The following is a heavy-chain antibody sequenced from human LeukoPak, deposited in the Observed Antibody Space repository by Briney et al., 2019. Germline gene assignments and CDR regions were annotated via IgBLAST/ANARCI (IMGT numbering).Heavy chain of an antibody. V-gene: IGHV3-30*02. CDR3: ARPLGTYSGSYYRD. Sequence: GGSLRLSCSASGFTFSSYGMHWVRQAPGKGLEWVAFIRYDGSSKYYADSVKGRFTISRDNAKNSLYLQMNSLRAEDTAAYYCARPLGTYSGSYYRDWGQGTLVTVSS. J-gene: IGHJ4*02. D-gene: IGHD1-26*01. CDR1: GFTFSSYG. CDR2: IRYDGSSK.